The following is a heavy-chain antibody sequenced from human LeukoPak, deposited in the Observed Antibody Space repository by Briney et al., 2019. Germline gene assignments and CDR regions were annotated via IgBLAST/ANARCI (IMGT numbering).Heavy chain of an antibody. V-gene: IGHV4-59*01. D-gene: IGHD3-10*01. CDR1: GGSISSYY. CDR2: IYYSGGT. J-gene: IGHJ4*02. Sequence: SETLSLTCTVSGGSISSYYWSWIRQPPGKGLEWIGYIYYSGGTNYNPSLKSRVTISVDTSKNQFSLKLSSVTAADTAVYYCARVSRNYGSGSYYNDYWGQGTLVTVSS. CDR3: ARVSRNYGSGSYYNDY.